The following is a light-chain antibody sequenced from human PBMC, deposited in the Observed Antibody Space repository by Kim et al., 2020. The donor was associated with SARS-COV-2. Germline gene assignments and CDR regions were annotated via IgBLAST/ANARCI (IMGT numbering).Light chain of an antibody. CDR1: SSNNGSNY. V-gene: IGLV1-47*01. CDR2: RNN. Sequence: GQVVTISCSGSSSNNGSNYVYWYPQLPGTAPKLLIYRNNPRPSGVPDRFSGSKSGTSASLAISGLRSEDEADYYCAAWDDSLSAVVFGGGTQLTVL. J-gene: IGLJ2*01. CDR3: AAWDDSLSAVV.